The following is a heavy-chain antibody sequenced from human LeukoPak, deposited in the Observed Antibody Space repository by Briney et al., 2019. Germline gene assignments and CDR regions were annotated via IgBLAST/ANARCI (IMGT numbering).Heavy chain of an antibody. J-gene: IGHJ6*02. Sequence: GGSLRLSCAASGFTFSSYAMHWVRQAPGKGLEWVAVISYDGSNKYYADSVKGRFTISRDNPKNTLYLQMNSLRAEDTAVYYCAREGAAAGIVFYYGMDVWGQGTTVTVSS. CDR1: GFTFSSYA. V-gene: IGHV3-30*04. D-gene: IGHD6-13*01. CDR3: AREGAAAGIVFYYGMDV. CDR2: ISYDGSNK.